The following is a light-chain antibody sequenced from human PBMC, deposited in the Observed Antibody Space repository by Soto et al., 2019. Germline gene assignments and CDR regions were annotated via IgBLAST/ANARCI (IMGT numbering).Light chain of an antibody. J-gene: IGKJ2*01. Sequence: DIQMTQSPSSLSASVGDRVTITCQASQDISNYLNWYQQKPGKAPKLLIYDASNLETGVPSRFSGSGSGTDFTFTISSLQPEDIVTYYCQQYDNLPFFGQGTKLEIK. CDR3: QQYDNLPF. CDR1: QDISNY. V-gene: IGKV1-33*01. CDR2: DAS.